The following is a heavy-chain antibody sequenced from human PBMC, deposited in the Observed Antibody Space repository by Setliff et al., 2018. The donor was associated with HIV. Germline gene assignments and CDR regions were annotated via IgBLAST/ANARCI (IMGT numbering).Heavy chain of an antibody. D-gene: IGHD3-3*01. CDR2: SRNKAKSYTT. CDR3: TKDITPGGADI. CDR1: GFIFSDYF. J-gene: IGHJ3*02. V-gene: IGHV3-72*01. Sequence: GGSLRLSCAASGFIFSDYFMDWVRQAPGKGLEWVGRSRNKAKSYTTEFAASVKGRFTISRDDSKNSLYLQMNSLKTEDTAVYYCTKDITPGGADIWGHGTMVTVSS.